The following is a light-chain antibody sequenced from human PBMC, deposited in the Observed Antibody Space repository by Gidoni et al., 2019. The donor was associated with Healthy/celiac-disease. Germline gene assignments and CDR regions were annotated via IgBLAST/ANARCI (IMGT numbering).Light chain of an antibody. CDR2: DVT. CDR3: SSYTSGSFWV. Sequence: QSALTQPASVSGSPGQSITIACTGTSSAVGGYNYVSWYQQHPDKAPKLMIYDVTNRPSGVSNRFSGSKSGNTASLTISGLQAEDEADYYCSSYTSGSFWVFGGGTKLTVL. V-gene: IGLV2-14*01. J-gene: IGLJ3*02. CDR1: SSAVGGYNY.